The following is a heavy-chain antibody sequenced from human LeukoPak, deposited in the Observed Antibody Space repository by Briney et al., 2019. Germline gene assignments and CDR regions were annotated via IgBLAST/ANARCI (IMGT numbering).Heavy chain of an antibody. CDR3: AKGHGSGSYQFVYSMDV. V-gene: IGHV3-23*01. D-gene: IGHD3-10*01. CDR2: ISGSGGST. Sequence: GGSLRLSCAASGFTLRGWARGGVAEAPGKGREGVPAISGSGGSTYYADSVKGRFTISRDNSKNTLYLQMNSLRAEDTAVYYCAKGHGSGSYQFVYSMDVWGKGTTVTVSS. CDR1: GFTLRGWA. J-gene: IGHJ6*04.